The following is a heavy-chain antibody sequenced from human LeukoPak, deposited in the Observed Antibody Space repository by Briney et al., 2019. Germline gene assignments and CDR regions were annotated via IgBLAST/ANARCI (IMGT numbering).Heavy chain of an antibody. CDR2: IYYSGST. D-gene: IGHD3-3*01. CDR1: GGSISSGGYY. V-gene: IGHV4-31*03. J-gene: IGHJ6*02. Sequence: SETLSLTCTVSGGSISSGGYYWSWIRQHPGKGLEWIGYIYYSGSTYYNPSLKSRVTISVDTSKNQFSLKLSSATAADTAVYYCARAVLDYDFWSGYWAPYYYYGMDVWGQGTTVTVSS. CDR3: ARAVLDYDFWSGYWAPYYYYGMDV.